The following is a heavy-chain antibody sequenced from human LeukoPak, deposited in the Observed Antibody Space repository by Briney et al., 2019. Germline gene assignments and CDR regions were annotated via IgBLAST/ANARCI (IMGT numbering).Heavy chain of an antibody. V-gene: IGHV4-4*07. CDR3: ARGPTTVTRAFDY. Sequence: SETLSLTCTVSGGSFSIYYWSWIRQPAGKGLEWIGRIYTSGSTNYNPSLKSRVTMSVDTSKNQFSLNLDSVTAADTAVYYCARGPTTVTRAFDYWGQGTLVTVSS. J-gene: IGHJ4*02. D-gene: IGHD4-17*01. CDR2: IYTSGST. CDR1: GGSFSIYY.